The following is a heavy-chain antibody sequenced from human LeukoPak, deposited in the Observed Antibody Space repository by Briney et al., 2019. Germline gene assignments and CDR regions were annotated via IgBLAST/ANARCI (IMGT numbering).Heavy chain of an antibody. CDR3: ARASTGSYGDYSDPAPDY. Sequence: GGSLGLSCAASGFTFSSYSMNWVRQAPGKGLEWVSYISSSSSTIYYADSVKGRFTISRDNAKNSLYLQMNSLRAEDTAVYYCARASTGSYGDYSDPAPDYWGQGTLVTVSS. J-gene: IGHJ4*02. V-gene: IGHV3-48*01. CDR1: GFTFSSYS. CDR2: ISSSSSTI. D-gene: IGHD4-17*01.